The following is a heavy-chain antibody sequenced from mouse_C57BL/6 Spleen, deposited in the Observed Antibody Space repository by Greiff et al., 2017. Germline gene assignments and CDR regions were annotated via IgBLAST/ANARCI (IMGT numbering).Heavy chain of an antibody. V-gene: IGHV5-17*01. D-gene: IGHD1-1*01. CDR3: AMDDYGSSPYYAMDY. Sequence: EVQVVESGGGLVKPGGSLKLSCAASGFTFSDYGMHWVRQAPEKGLEWVAYISSGSSTIYYADTVKGRFTISRDNAKNTLFLQMTSLRSEDTAMXYCAMDDYGSSPYYAMDYWGQGTSVTVSS. CDR1: GFTFSDYG. J-gene: IGHJ4*01. CDR2: ISSGSSTI.